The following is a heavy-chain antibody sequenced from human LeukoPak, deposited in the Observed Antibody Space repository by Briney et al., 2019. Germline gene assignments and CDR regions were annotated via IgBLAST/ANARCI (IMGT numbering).Heavy chain of an antibody. D-gene: IGHD3-22*01. CDR2: IRYDGSSK. J-gene: IGHJ4*02. Sequence: PGGSLRLSCAASGFTFSSYGMSWVRQAPGKGLEWVAFIRYDGSSKYYADSVKGRFTISRDNSKNTLYLQMNSLRAEDTAVYYCAKDFEYYYESTYYFDYWGQGTLVTVSS. CDR1: GFTFSSYG. V-gene: IGHV3-30*02. CDR3: AKDFEYYYESTYYFDY.